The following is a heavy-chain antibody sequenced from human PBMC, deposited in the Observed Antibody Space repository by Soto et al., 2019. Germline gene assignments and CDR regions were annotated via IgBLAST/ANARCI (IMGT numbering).Heavy chain of an antibody. Sequence: GGSLRLSCAASGFTFSSYGMHWVRQAPGKGLEWVAVISYDGSNKYYADSVKGRFTISRDNSKNTLYLQMNSLRAEDTAVYYCAKKGSSGYYYYGMDVWGQGTTVTVSS. J-gene: IGHJ6*02. CDR1: GFTFSSYG. CDR3: AKKGSSGYYYYGMDV. V-gene: IGHV3-30*18. CDR2: ISYDGSNK. D-gene: IGHD6-19*01.